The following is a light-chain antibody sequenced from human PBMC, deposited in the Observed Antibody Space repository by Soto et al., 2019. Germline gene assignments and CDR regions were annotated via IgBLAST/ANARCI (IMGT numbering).Light chain of an antibody. CDR3: QQYGSSLGVT. J-gene: IGKJ4*01. CDR1: QTVSSN. Sequence: EIVMTQSPATLSVSPGEIATLSFSASQTVSSNLAWYQQKPGQAPRLLIYGASSRATGIPDRFSGSGSGTDFTLTISRLEPEDFAVYYCQQYGSSLGVTFGGGTKVDIK. CDR2: GAS. V-gene: IGKV3-20*01.